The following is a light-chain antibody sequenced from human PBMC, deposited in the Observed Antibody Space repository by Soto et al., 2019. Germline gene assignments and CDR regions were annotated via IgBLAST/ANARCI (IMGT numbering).Light chain of an antibody. Sequence: DIQMTQSPSSLSASVGDRVTITCRASQSISSYLNWYQQKPGKAPKLLIYAASSLQSGVPSGFSGSGSGTDFTLTISSLQPEDFATYYCQRSYSTPRTFGQGTKVDIK. CDR2: AAS. CDR3: QRSYSTPRT. V-gene: IGKV1-39*01. J-gene: IGKJ1*01. CDR1: QSISSY.